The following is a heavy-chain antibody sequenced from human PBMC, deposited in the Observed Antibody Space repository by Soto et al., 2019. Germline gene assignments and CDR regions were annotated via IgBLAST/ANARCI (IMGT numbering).Heavy chain of an antibody. Sequence: EVQLLESGGGLVQPGGSLRLSCAASGFTFSSYAMSWVRQAPGKGLAWVSAISGSGGSTYYADSVKGLFTISIDNSKNTLYLQRNSLRAEDTAVYYCAKTRDWGEAYYYYGMDVWCQVTTVTVSS. J-gene: IGHJ6*02. CDR2: ISGSGGST. CDR1: GFTFSSYA. V-gene: IGHV3-23*01. D-gene: IGHD3-16*01. CDR3: AKTRDWGEAYYYYGMDV.